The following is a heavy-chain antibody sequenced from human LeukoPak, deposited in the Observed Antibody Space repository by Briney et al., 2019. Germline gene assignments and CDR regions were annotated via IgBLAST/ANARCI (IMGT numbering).Heavy chain of an antibody. D-gene: IGHD6-19*01. Sequence: ASAKVSCKASGYPFTNYGISRVRQVPGQGLEWMGWISNYNGYTKYADKFQGRVTMTTDTSTTTAHMESRSLRSGDTAVYYCARDLGAAGWTSSGWFRTPDYWGQGTLVTVSS. V-gene: IGHV1-18*01. CDR2: ISNYNGYT. J-gene: IGHJ4*02. CDR3: ARDLGAAGWTSSGWFRTPDY. CDR1: GYPFTNYG.